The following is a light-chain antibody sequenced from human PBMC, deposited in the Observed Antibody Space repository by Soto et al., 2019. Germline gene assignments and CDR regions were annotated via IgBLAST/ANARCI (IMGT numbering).Light chain of an antibody. CDR1: SSDVGGYNY. CDR2: GVT. Sequence: QSALTQPASVSGSPGQSITISCTGTSSDVGGYNYVSWYQQHPGKAPKLMIYGVTNRPSGVSNRFSGSKSGNTASLTISGLQAEAEADYYCSSYPSSPTLSVVFGGGTKLTVL. V-gene: IGLV2-14*01. J-gene: IGLJ2*01. CDR3: SSYPSSPTLSVV.